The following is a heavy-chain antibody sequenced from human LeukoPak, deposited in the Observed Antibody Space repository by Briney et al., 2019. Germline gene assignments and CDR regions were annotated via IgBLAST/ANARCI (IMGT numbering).Heavy chain of an antibody. V-gene: IGHV4-61*08. CDR2: IFYSGST. D-gene: IGHD6-13*01. CDR1: GGSIRSGDYY. J-gene: IGHJ4*02. Sequence: TSETLSLTCTVSGGSIRSGDYYWSWIRQPPGKGLEWIGYIFYSGSTNYNPSLKGRVTMTVDTSKNQFSLNLSSVTAADTAVYYCARGRGSSWYYFDSWGQGTLVTVSS. CDR3: ARGRGSSWYYFDS.